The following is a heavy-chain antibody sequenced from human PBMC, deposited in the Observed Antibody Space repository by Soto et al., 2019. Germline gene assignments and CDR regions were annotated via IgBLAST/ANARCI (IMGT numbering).Heavy chain of an antibody. Sequence: SETLSLTCTVSGGSISSGGYYWSWIRQHPGKGLEWIGSIYYSGSTYYNPSLKSRVTISVDTSKNQFSLKLSSVTAADTAVYYCARGKRVLRFLEWWGGAFDIWGQGTMVTVSS. CDR3: ARGKRVLRFLEWWGGAFDI. CDR2: IYYSGST. J-gene: IGHJ3*02. CDR1: GGSISSGGYY. V-gene: IGHV4-39*01. D-gene: IGHD3-3*01.